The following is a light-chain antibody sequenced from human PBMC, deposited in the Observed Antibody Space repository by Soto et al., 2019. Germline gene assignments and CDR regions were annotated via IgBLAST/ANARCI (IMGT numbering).Light chain of an antibody. V-gene: IGKV1-27*01. Sequence: DHQMNKSASSLSASVGDRVPITCRASQVISNYLAWYQQKPGKVPKLLIYAASTLQSGVPSRFSGSGSGTDFTLTISSLQPEEFATYYCQQSYSTQLTFGGGSKVDI. CDR3: QQSYSTQLT. J-gene: IGKJ4*01. CDR1: QVISNY. CDR2: AAS.